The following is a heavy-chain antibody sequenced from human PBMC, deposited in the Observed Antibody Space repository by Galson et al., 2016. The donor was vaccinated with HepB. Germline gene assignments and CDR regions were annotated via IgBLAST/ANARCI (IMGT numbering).Heavy chain of an antibody. D-gene: IGHD3-16*01. Sequence: SLRLSCAASGFTFRNCRMNWVRQAPGKGLEWVARIDEDGDVKYHADSVKGRITISRDNAENSLHLQMDSLRAEDTAVYYCASLYWGMDVWGKGTSVTVSS. J-gene: IGHJ6*03. CDR2: IDEDGDVK. V-gene: IGHV3-7*01. CDR3: ASLYWGMDV. CDR1: GFTFRNCR.